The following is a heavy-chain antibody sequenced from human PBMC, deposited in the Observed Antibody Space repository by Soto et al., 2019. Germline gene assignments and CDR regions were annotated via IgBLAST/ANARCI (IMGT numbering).Heavy chain of an antibody. V-gene: IGHV1-69*06. Sequence: SVKVSCKASGGTFSSYAISCVLQSPLQGLEWMGGVIPIFGTANYAQKFQGRVTITADKSTSTAYMELSSLRSEDTAVYYCARGGGYLYYYYGMDVWGQGTTVTVSS. D-gene: IGHD5-12*01. J-gene: IGHJ6*02. CDR2: VIPIFGTA. CDR1: GGTFSSYA. CDR3: ARGGGYLYYYYGMDV.